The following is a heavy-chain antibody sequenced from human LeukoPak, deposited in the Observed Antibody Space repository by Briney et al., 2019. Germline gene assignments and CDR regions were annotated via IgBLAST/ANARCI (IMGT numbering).Heavy chain of an antibody. CDR2: IYYSGST. D-gene: IGHD5-12*01. Sequence: PSETLSLTCTVSGGSISSHYWSWIRQPPGKGLEWIGYIYYSGSTNYNPSLKSRVTISVDTSKNQFSLKLSSVTAADTAVYYCARTYSGYDHYFDYWGQGTLVTVSS. V-gene: IGHV4-59*11. CDR3: ARTYSGYDHYFDY. CDR1: GGSISSHY. J-gene: IGHJ4*02.